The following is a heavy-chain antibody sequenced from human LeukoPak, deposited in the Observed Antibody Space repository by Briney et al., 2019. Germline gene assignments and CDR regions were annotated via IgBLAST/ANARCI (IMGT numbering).Heavy chain of an antibody. V-gene: IGHV3-33*01. CDR1: GFTFGSYG. CDR2: LWYDGSNK. CDR3: ARDVGAMGDAFDI. J-gene: IGHJ3*02. Sequence: PGGSLRLSCAASGFTFGSYGMHWVRQAPGKGLEWVAVLWYDGSNKYYADSVKGRFIISRDNSKDTLYLQMDSLRAEDTAVYYCARDVGAMGDAFDIWGQGTMVTVSS. D-gene: IGHD1-26*01.